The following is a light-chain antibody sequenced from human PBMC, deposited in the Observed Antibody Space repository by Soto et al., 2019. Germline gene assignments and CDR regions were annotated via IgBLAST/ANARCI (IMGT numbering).Light chain of an antibody. CDR2: AAS. CDR3: QQYGTSEII. V-gene: IGKV3-15*01. CDR1: ESVSTN. Sequence: EIEMTQSPATLSLAPGERVTLSCRASESVSTNLAWYQQKAGQAPRLLIYAASTRATGIPARFSGSGSGTDFTLTISRLEPEDFAVFYCQQYGTSEIIFGQGTRLEIK. J-gene: IGKJ5*01.